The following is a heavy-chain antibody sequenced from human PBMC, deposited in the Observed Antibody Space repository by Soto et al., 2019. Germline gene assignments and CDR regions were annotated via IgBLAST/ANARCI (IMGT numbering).Heavy chain of an antibody. D-gene: IGHD3-10*01. J-gene: IGHJ3*02. V-gene: IGHV4-59*01. CDR2: IYYSGST. CDR1: GGSISSYY. Sequence: SETLSLTCTVSGGSISSYYWSWIRQPPGKGLEWIGYIYYSGSTNYNPSLKSRVTISVDTSKNQFSLKLSSVTAADTAVYYCARLWSDAFDIWGRGTMVTVSS. CDR3: ARLWSDAFDI.